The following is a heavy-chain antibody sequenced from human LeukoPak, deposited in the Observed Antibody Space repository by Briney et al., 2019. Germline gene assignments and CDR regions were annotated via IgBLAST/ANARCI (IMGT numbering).Heavy chain of an antibody. CDR2: INHSGST. CDR3: AGRRAYYFDY. V-gene: IGHV4-34*01. Sequence: SETLSLTCAAYGGSFSGYYWSWIRQPPGKGLEWIGEINHSGSTNYNPSLKSRVTISVDTSKNQFSLKLSSVTAADTAVYYCAGRRAYYFDYWGQGTLVTVSS. J-gene: IGHJ4*02. CDR1: GGSFSGYY.